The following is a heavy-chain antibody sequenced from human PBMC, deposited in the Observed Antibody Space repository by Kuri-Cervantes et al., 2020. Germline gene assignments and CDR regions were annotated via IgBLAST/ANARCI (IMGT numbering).Heavy chain of an antibody. CDR2: INPNSGGT. D-gene: IGHD5-12*01. CDR3: ARGGPHSGYDLYFDY. Sequence: ASVKVSCKASGYTFTGYYMHWVRQAPGQGLEWMGWINPNSGGTNYAQKFQGRVTMTRDTSISTAYMELNRLTSDDTAVYYCARGGPHSGYDLYFDYWGQGTLVTVSS. J-gene: IGHJ4*02. V-gene: IGHV1-2*02. CDR1: GYTFTGYY.